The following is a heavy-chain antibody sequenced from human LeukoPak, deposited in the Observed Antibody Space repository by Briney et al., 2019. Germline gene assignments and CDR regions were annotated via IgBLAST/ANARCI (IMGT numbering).Heavy chain of an antibody. CDR3: AKVGYSCGPGAHYYYYDMDV. J-gene: IGHJ6*02. V-gene: IGHV3-23*01. D-gene: IGHD5-18*01. CDR2: ISGSGDST. CDR1: GFIFSSYA. Sequence: GGSLRLSCAASGFIFSSYAMSWVRQAPGKGLEWVSAISGSGDSTYYADSVKGRFTISRDNSKNTLYLQMNSLRVEDTAVYFCAKVGYSCGPGAHYYYYDMDVWGQGTTVTVSS.